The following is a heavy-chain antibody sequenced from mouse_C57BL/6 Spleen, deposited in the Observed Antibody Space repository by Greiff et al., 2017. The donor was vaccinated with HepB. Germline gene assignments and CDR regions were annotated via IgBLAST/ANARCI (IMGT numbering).Heavy chain of an antibody. J-gene: IGHJ2*01. CDR3: ARSASLITTVVATDY. V-gene: IGHV1-72*01. CDR2: IDPNSGGT. D-gene: IGHD1-1*01. Sequence: QVQLQQPGAELVKPGASVKLSCKASGYTFTSYWMHWVKQRPGRGLEWIGRIDPNSGGTKYNEKLKSKATLTVDKPSSTAYMQLSSLTSEDSAVYYCARSASLITTVVATDYWGQGTTLTVSS. CDR1: GYTFTSYW.